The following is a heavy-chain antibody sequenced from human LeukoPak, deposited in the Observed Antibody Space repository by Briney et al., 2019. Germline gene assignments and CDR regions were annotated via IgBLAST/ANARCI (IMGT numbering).Heavy chain of an antibody. Sequence: ASVKVSCKASGYTFTGYYMHWVRQAPGQGLEWMGWINPNSGGTNYAQKFQGRVTMTRDMSTSTVYMELSSLRSEDTAVYYCARDGDDSSGYYSPRFDPWGQGTLVTVSS. J-gene: IGHJ5*02. CDR3: ARDGDDSSGYYSPRFDP. V-gene: IGHV1-2*02. D-gene: IGHD3-22*01. CDR2: INPNSGGT. CDR1: GYTFTGYY.